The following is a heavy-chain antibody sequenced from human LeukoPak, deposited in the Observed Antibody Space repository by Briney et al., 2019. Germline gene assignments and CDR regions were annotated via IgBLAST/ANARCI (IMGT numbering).Heavy chain of an antibody. CDR1: GGSISSSSYY. CDR2: IYYSGST. V-gene: IGHV4-39*01. D-gene: IGHD2-8*01. Sequence: SETLSLTCTVSGGSISSSSYYWAWIRQPPGKGLEWIGSIYYSGSTHYNPSLKSRVTISVDTSKNEFSLKLTSVTAADTAVYYCARNNTLMMYPRGGEDKGFDYWGQGTLVTASS. J-gene: IGHJ4*02. CDR3: ARNNTLMMYPRGGEDKGFDY.